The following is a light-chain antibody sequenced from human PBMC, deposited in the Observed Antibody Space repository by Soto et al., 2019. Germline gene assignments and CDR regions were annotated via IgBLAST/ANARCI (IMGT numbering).Light chain of an antibody. J-gene: IGKJ2*01. CDR2: GAS. Sequence: EIVLTQSPGTLSLSPGERATLSCRASQSVSFSQLAWYQQKPGQAPRLLIYGASIRATGIPDRFSGSGSGPDFALTISSLEPEDFAVYYCQQYGSSLYTFGQGTKLEIK. V-gene: IGKV3-20*01. CDR3: QQYGSSLYT. CDR1: QSVSFSQ.